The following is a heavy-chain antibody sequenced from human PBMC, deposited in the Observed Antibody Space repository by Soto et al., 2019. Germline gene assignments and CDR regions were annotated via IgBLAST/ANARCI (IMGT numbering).Heavy chain of an antibody. CDR2: IIPIFGTA. J-gene: IGHJ6*02. CDR3: ARVRLENYYYYGMDV. V-gene: IGHV1-69*13. CDR1: GGTFSSYA. Sequence: SVKVSCKASGGTFSSYAISWVRQAPGQGLEWMGGIIPIFGTANYAQKFQGRVTITADESTSTAYMELSSLRSEDTAVYYCARVRLENYYYYGMDVWGQGTTVTVSS.